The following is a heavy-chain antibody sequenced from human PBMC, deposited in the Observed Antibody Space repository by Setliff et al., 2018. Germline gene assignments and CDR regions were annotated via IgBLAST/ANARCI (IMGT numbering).Heavy chain of an antibody. CDR1: GFSFSYFY. D-gene: IGHD1-20*01. V-gene: IGHV3-11*04. J-gene: IGHJ1*01. CDR3: AKDYSMAITVGYFQH. Sequence: GGSLRLSCAASGFSFSYFYMSWVRQAPGKGLEWLSKISGDGITIFYADSVKGRFTISRDNSKNTLYLEMNSLRAEDTAVYYCAKDYSMAITVGYFQHWGHGTLVTVSS. CDR2: ISGDGITI.